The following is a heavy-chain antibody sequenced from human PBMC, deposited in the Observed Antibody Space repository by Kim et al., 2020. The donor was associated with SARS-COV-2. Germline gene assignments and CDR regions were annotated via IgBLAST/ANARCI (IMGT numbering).Heavy chain of an antibody. CDR2: ISSSGTTK. J-gene: IGHJ4*02. V-gene: IGHV3-11*01. Sequence: GGSLRLSCAASGFTFSDFYMSWIRQAPGKGLEWVSYISSSGTTKYYANSMKGRFTISRDNSKNSLYLEMHGLRAEDTAVYYCARDLGTGAAGGRGGDFWGQGTLVTVAS. CDR3: ARDLGTGAAGGRGGDF. D-gene: IGHD2-15*01. CDR1: GFTFSDFY.